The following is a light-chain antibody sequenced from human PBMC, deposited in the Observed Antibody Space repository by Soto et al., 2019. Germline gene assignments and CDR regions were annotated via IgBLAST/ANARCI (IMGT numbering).Light chain of an antibody. CDR3: QQRSSWWT. CDR1: QTVSNF. Sequence: EFVLTQSPGTLSLSPGERATLSCRASQTVSNFLAWYQQKPGQAPRLLIYDASNRATGIPARFSGSGSGTDFTLTISSLEPEDFAVYYCQQRSSWWTFGQGTKVDIK. CDR2: DAS. J-gene: IGKJ1*01. V-gene: IGKV3-11*01.